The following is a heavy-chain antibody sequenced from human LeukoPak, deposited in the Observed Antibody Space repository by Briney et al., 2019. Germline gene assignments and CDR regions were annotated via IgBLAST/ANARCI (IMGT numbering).Heavy chain of an antibody. J-gene: IGHJ4*02. Sequence: GGSLRLSCAASGFTFSSYAMSWVRQAPGKGLEWVSAISGSGGSTYYADSVKGRFTISRDNSKNTLDLQMNSLRAEDTAVYYCAKGVLYVGLRSPLDFWGLGTLVTVSS. CDR1: GFTFSSYA. CDR3: AKGVLYVGLRSPLDF. V-gene: IGHV3-23*01. CDR2: ISGSGGST. D-gene: IGHD2-8*01.